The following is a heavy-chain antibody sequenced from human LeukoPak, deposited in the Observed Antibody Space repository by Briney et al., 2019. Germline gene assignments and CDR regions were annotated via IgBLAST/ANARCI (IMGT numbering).Heavy chain of an antibody. CDR2: IYSGGST. D-gene: IGHD3-9*01. CDR1: GFTFSDYY. Sequence: GGSLRLSCAASGFTFSDYYMSWIRQAPGKGLEWVSIIYSGGSTYYADSVKGRFTISRDNSKNTLYLQMNSLRAEDTAVYYCARYSKLRYFDWLPHTPFDYWGQGTLVTASS. CDR3: ARYSKLRYFDWLPHTPFDY. V-gene: IGHV3-66*01. J-gene: IGHJ4*02.